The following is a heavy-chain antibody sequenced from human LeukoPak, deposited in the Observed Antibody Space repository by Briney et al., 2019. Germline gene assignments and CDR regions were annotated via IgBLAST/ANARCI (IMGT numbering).Heavy chain of an antibody. CDR3: APTPEAYTSNWNV. CDR1: GYRFIDDY. CDR2: INPDSGFT. V-gene: IGHV1-2*02. J-gene: IGHJ4*02. D-gene: IGHD1-1*01. Sequence: ASVKVSCKASGYRFIDDYMHWVRQAPGQGLEWMGWINPDSGFTNYAQKFQGRVTMTRDTSISTAYMEVSRLRSDDMAVYYCAPTPEAYTSNWNVWGQGTLVTVSS.